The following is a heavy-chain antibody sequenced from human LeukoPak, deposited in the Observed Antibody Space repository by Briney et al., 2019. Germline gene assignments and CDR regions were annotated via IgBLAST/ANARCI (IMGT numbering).Heavy chain of an antibody. CDR1: GGTFSSYA. D-gene: IGHD2-2*01. Sequence: SVTVSCKASGGTFSSYAISWVRQAPGQGLEWMGRIIPILGIANYAQKFQGRVTITADKSTSTAYMELSSLRSEDTAVYYCARVGCSSTSCSTGVDYWGQGTLVTVSS. CDR2: IIPILGIA. CDR3: ARVGCSSTSCSTGVDY. V-gene: IGHV1-69*04. J-gene: IGHJ4*02.